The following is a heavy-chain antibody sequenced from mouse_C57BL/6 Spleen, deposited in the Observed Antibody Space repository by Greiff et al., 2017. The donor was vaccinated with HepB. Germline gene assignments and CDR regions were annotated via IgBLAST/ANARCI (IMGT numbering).Heavy chain of an antibody. CDR2: IYPGDGDT. V-gene: IGHV1-80*01. D-gene: IGHD3-2*02. CDR3: ARQASDSSGYDY. Sequence: VQLQQSGAELVKPGASVKISCKASGYAFSSYWMNWVKQRPGKGLEWIGQIYPGDGDTNYNGKFKGKATLTADKSSSTAYMQLSSLTSEDSAVYFCARQASDSSGYDYWGQGTTLTVSS. CDR1: GYAFSSYW. J-gene: IGHJ2*01.